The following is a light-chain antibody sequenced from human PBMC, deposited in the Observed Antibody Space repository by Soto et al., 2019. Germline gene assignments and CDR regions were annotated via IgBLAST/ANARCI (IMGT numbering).Light chain of an antibody. Sequence: DIVMTQSPLSLPVTPGEPASISCRSSQSLVHSSGYNFLDWYLQKPGQSPQLLIYLGSNRASGVPDRFSGSGSGTDFILKISRVEAEDVGVYYCVQCIQLPSTFGRGTKLEIK. V-gene: IGKV2-28*01. CDR3: VQCIQLPST. CDR2: LGS. J-gene: IGKJ2*01. CDR1: QSLVHSSGYNF.